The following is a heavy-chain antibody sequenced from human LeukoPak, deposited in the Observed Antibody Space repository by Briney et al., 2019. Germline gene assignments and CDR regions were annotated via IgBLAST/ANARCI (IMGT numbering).Heavy chain of an antibody. CDR3: AKDFSSGVVDY. CDR1: GFTFSSYA. Sequence: GGSLRLSCAASGFTFSSYAMSWVRQAPGKGLEWVSTVSGSGGSTYYADSVKGRFTISRDNSKNTLYLQMNSLRAEDTAVYFCAKDFSSGVVDYWGQGTLVTVSS. D-gene: IGHD3-3*01. CDR2: VSGSGGST. V-gene: IGHV3-23*01. J-gene: IGHJ4*02.